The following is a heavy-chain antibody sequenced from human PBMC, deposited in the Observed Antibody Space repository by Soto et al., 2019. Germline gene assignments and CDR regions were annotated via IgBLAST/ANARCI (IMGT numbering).Heavy chain of an antibody. J-gene: IGHJ6*02. CDR1: GGSISSISNHY. CDR3: ATQGFGILHGLVDV. D-gene: IGHD3-10*01. V-gene: IGHV4-59*08. Sequence: QVQLQESGPGLVKPSETLSLTCTVSGGSISSISNHYCSWIRQPPGKGLEWIGYISYSGSTSYNPSLKSRVISSVDTSKNQVSLNLASVTAADTAVYYCATQGFGILHGLVDVWGQGTTVTVSS. CDR2: ISYSGST.